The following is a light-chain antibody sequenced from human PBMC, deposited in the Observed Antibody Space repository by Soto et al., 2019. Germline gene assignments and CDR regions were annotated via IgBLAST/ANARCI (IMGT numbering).Light chain of an antibody. J-gene: IGKJ1*01. CDR1: QSLVHSNGNTF. V-gene: IGKV2-30*02. CDR2: KVS. CDR3: MQGTYAPKT. Sequence: EVVMTQSPLSLPVTLGQPASISCRSSQSLVHSNGNTFLTWFQQRPGQSPRRLIYKVSIRDSGVSDRFSGSWSGTDFTLKISRVEAEDVGVYYCMQGTYAPKTFGKGTMVEI.